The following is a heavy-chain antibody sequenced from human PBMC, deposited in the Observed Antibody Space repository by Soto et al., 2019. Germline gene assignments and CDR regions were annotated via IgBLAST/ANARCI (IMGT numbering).Heavy chain of an antibody. CDR3: AHRRTFWSCPPEGLDP. CDR1: GFSLSTSGVG. CDR2: ISWDDDK. V-gene: IGHV2-5*02. Sequence: QITLKESGHTLVKPTQTLTLTCYFSGFSLSTSGVGVGWFRQPPGKALVWLALISWDDDKRYSPSLKSRLTITKDTSKNLVVLTMTNMDPVDTATYYCAHRRTFWSCPPEGLDPWGQGTLVTVSS. D-gene: IGHD3-3*01. J-gene: IGHJ5*02.